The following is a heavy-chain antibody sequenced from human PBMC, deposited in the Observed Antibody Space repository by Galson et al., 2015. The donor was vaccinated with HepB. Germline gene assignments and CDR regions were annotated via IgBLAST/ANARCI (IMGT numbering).Heavy chain of an antibody. CDR3: ARASWGSSGYYYD. CDR1: GYTFTSYY. CDR2: INPRGGST. D-gene: IGHD3-22*01. J-gene: IGHJ4*02. Sequence: SVKVSCKASGYTFTSYYMHWVRQAPGQGLEWMGVINPRGGSTSYAQKFQGRVTMTRDTSTSTVYMELSGLRAEDTAVYYCARASWGSSGYYYDWGQGTLVTVSS. V-gene: IGHV1-46*01.